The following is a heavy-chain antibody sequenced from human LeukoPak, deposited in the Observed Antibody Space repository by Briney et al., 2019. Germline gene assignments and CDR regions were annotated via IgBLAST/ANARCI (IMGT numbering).Heavy chain of an antibody. V-gene: IGHV1-69*04. CDR1: RGTFSSYA. CDR2: IIPILGIA. CDR3: AREWISSSSGWNPYLDY. D-gene: IGHD6-19*01. Sequence: SVKVSCKASRGTFSSYAISWVRQAPGQGLEWMGRIIPILGIANNAQKLQGRVTITADKSTSTAYMELSSLRSEDTAVYYCAREWISSSSGWNPYLDYWGQGTLVTVSS. J-gene: IGHJ4*02.